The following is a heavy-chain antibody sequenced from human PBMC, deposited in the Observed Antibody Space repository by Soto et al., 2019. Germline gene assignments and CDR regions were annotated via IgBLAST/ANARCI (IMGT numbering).Heavy chain of an antibody. Sequence: QVQLRESGPGLVKPSGTLSLTCAVSGGSISSSNWWSWVRQPPGKGLEWIGEIYHSGSTNYNPSLKSRVTISVDKSKNQFSLKLSSATAADTAVYYCARDYMVRGVMRWFDPWGQGTLVTVSS. J-gene: IGHJ5*02. D-gene: IGHD3-10*01. CDR3: ARDYMVRGVMRWFDP. CDR2: IYHSGST. V-gene: IGHV4-4*02. CDR1: GGSISSSNW.